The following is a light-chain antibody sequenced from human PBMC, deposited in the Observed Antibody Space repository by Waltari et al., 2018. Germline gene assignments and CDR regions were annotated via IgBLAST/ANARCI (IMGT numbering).Light chain of an antibody. CDR3: QQYYTIPWT. CDR2: WAS. J-gene: IGKJ1*01. Sequence: DIVMTQSPDSLAVSLGERATVNCKSSQSVLYTPHNQSFLAWFQQKTGQPPKLLIQWASTRESAVPDRFSGSGSGRDFTLTISSLQAEDVAVYYCQQYYTIPWTFGQGTKVEIK. V-gene: IGKV4-1*01. CDR1: QSVLYTPHNQSF.